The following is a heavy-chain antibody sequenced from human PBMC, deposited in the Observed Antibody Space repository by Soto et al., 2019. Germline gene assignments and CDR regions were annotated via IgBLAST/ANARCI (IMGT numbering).Heavy chain of an antibody. CDR2: IYHSGST. CDR3: ARVRGQPCYMDF. J-gene: IGHJ6*03. D-gene: IGHD3-10*01. V-gene: IGHV4-30-2*01. CDR1: GGSISSGGYS. Sequence: SETLSLTCAVSGGSISSGGYSWSWIRQPPGKGLEWIGYIYHSGSTYYNPSLKSRVTISVDRSKNQFSLKLSSVTAADTAVYYCARVRGQPCYMDFWGKGTTVTGSS.